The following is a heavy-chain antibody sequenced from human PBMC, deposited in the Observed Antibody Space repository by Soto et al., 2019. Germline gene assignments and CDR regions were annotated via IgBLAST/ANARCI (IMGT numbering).Heavy chain of an antibody. CDR2: ISYDRSNK. CDR3: ARGTMDGSGSWVEGDYYGLDV. J-gene: IGHJ6*02. D-gene: IGHD3-10*01. CDR1: GFTFTYYA. V-gene: IGHV3-30-3*01. Sequence: GGSLRLSCAASGFTFTYYAMYWVRQAPGRGLEWVAVISYDRSNKYYADSVKGRFTISRDNSKNTLYLQMNSLRPEDTAVYYCARGTMDGSGSWVEGDYYGLDVWGQGTTVTVSS.